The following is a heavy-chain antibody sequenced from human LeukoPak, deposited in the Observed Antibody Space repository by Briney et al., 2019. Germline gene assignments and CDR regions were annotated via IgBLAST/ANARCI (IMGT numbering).Heavy chain of an antibody. D-gene: IGHD5-24*01. J-gene: IGHJ6*02. V-gene: IGHV3-48*03. CDR1: GFTFNRYE. Sequence: PGGSLRLSCAASGFTFNRYEMNWVRQAPGKGLEWVSYISGSGSTIYYADSVKGRFTISRDNAKNSLYLQINSLRAQGTAFFYCARGDGGYYYGIDVWGPGTPVTVSS. CDR3: ARGDGGYYYGIDV. CDR2: ISGSGSTI.